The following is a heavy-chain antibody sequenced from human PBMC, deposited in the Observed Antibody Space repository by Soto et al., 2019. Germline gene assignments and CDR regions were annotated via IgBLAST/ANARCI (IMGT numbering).Heavy chain of an antibody. Sequence: GGSLRLSCAASGFTFSSYGMHWVRQAPGKGLEWVAVISYDGSNKYYADSVKGRFTISRDNSKNTLYLQMNSLRAEDTAVYYCAKDQTPYCSGGSCSQDYYYYGMDVWGQGTTVTVSS. J-gene: IGHJ6*02. V-gene: IGHV3-30*18. D-gene: IGHD2-15*01. CDR1: GFTFSSYG. CDR2: ISYDGSNK. CDR3: AKDQTPYCSGGSCSQDYYYYGMDV.